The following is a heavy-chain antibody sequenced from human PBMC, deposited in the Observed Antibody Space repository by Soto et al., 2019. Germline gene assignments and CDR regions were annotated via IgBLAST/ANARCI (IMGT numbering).Heavy chain of an antibody. J-gene: IGHJ6*02. CDR2: INPNNGGT. V-gene: IGHV1-2*02. CDR3: ARGGTTLAYALDV. CDR1: GFTFTAYY. D-gene: IGHD2-21*01. Sequence: QVLVVQSGAEVKKPGASVKVSCEASGFTFTAYYMHWVRQAPGQGLEWMGWINPNNGGTNYTEKFQGRVTMSRDTSVTTIYMELSSLRFDDTAVYYCARGGTTLAYALDVWGQGIPVTVSS.